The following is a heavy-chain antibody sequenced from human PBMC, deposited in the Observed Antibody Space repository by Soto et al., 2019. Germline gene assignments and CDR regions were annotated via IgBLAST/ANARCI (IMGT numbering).Heavy chain of an antibody. CDR2: FYYSGST. CDR3: AREYYGSGGRMDV. CDR1: GGSISSYY. V-gene: IGHV4-59*01. J-gene: IGHJ6*02. D-gene: IGHD3-10*01. Sequence: QVQLQESGPGLVKPSETLSLTCTVSGGSISSYYWGWVRQPPGKGLEWIGYFYYSGSTNYNPSLKSRVTISVDTSKNQFSLKLSSVTAAETAVYYCAREYYGSGGRMDVWGQGTTVTVSS.